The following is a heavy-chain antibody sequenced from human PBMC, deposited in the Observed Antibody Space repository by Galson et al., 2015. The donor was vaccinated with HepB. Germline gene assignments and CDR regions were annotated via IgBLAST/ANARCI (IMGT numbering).Heavy chain of an antibody. Sequence: SLRLSCVASGFALSANYMSWVRQAPGKGLEWVSVIDKGDSTYYADSVKGRFTISRDKSKNTLYLQMNSLRAEDTAVYYCARDQGDDYVNYYYYSGMDVWGQGTTVTVSS. V-gene: IGHV3-66*02. J-gene: IGHJ6*02. D-gene: IGHD4-17*01. CDR1: GFALSANY. CDR2: IDKGDST. CDR3: ARDQGDDYVNYYYYSGMDV.